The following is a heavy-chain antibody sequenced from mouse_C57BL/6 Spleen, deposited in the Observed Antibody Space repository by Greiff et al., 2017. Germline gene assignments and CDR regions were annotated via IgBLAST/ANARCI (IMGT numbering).Heavy chain of an antibody. CDR2: IDPETGGT. CDR3: TRNDGSSGWFAY. V-gene: IGHV1-15*01. D-gene: IGHD1-1*01. Sequence: VKLQESGAELVRPGASVTLSCKASGYTFTDYEMHWVKQTPVHGLEWIGAIDPETGGTAYNQKFKGKAILTADKSSSTAYMELRSLTSEDSAVYYCTRNDGSSGWFAYWGQGTLVTVSA. CDR1: GYTFTDYE. J-gene: IGHJ3*01.